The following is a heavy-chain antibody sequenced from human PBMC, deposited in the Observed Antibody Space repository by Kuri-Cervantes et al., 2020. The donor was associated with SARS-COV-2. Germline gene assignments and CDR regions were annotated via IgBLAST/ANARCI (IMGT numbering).Heavy chain of an antibody. CDR1: GLTFSSYS. D-gene: IGHD5-18*01. V-gene: IGHV3-48*01. Sequence: GESLKISCAASGLTFSSYSMNWVRQAPGKGLEWVSYISSSSSTIYYADSVKGRFTISRDNAKNSLYLQMNSLRAEDTAVYYCARLGFSRGYSYGSGNWFDPWGQGTLVTVSS. CDR2: ISSSSSTI. J-gene: IGHJ5*02. CDR3: ARLGFSRGYSYGSGNWFDP.